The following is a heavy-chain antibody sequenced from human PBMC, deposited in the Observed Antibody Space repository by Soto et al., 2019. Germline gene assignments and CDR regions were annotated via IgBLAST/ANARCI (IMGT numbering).Heavy chain of an antibody. D-gene: IGHD3-10*01. Sequence: PSQTLSLTCAISGDSVSSKSAAWNWIRQAPSRGLEWLGRTYYMSKWSTDYAVSLRGRITVNPDSSKNQFSLRLTSVTPEDTAVYYCARALAGSYDYWGQGTLVTVSS. CDR3: ARALAGSYDY. J-gene: IGHJ4*02. CDR1: GDSVSSKSAA. V-gene: IGHV6-1*01. CDR2: TYYMSKWST.